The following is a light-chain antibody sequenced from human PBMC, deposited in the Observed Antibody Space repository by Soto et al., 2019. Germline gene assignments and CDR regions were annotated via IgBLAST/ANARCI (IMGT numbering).Light chain of an antibody. CDR2: GNT. CDR3: LSFDSSLSVV. J-gene: IGLJ2*01. V-gene: IGLV1-40*01. Sequence: QSVLTQPPSVSGAPGQRVTISCTGSSSNIGAGYDVHWYQQLPGRAPKLLIYGNTNRPSGVPDRFSGSKSGTSASLAITGRQAEDEADYYCLSFDSSLSVVFGGGTKRTVL. CDR1: SSNIGAGYD.